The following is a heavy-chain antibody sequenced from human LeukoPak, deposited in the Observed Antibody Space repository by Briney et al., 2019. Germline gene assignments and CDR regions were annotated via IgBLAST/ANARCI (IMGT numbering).Heavy chain of an antibody. D-gene: IGHD1-1*01. V-gene: IGHV1-2*02. CDR3: ARHMTTANNWFDP. J-gene: IGHJ5*02. CDR1: GYTFTGYY. Sequence: GASVKVSCKASGYTFTGYYMHWVRQAPGQGLEWMGWINPKSGGTNYEQKFQGRVIMTRDTSISTAYMELSRLRSDDTAVYYCARHMTTANNWFDPWGQGTPVTLSS. CDR2: INPKSGGT.